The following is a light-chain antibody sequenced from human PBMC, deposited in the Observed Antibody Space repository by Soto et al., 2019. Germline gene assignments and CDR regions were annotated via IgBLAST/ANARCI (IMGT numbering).Light chain of an antibody. V-gene: IGLV2-8*01. J-gene: IGLJ2*01. CDR1: SSDVGYYNY. CDR3: TSYAAGKNVV. Sequence: QSALTQPPSASGSPGQSVTISCTGTSSDVGYYNYVSWYQQYPGKAPKLMIYEVNNRPSGVPDRFSGSKSGNTASLTVSGLQAEDEADYYCTSYAAGKNVVFGGGTQLTVL. CDR2: EVN.